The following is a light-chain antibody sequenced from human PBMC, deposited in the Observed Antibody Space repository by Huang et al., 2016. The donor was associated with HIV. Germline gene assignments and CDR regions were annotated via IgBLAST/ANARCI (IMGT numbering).Light chain of an antibody. J-gene: IGKJ1*01. CDR3: QQRRNWPGT. CDR2: DAS. V-gene: IGKV3-11*01. CDR1: QTVSDY. Sequence: EVVLTQSPATLSLSPGERATISCGASQTVSDYLAWYQQKSGQAPRLLIYDASNRSSDIPARFSGNGSVTDFTLTISSLEPEDFAVYYCQQRRNWPGTFGQGTKVE.